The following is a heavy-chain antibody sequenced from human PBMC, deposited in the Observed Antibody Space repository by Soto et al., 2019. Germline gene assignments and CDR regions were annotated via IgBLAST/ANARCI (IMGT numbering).Heavy chain of an antibody. CDR3: ARLSGSYNDRYFDY. J-gene: IGHJ4*02. V-gene: IGHV4-39*01. D-gene: IGHD1-26*01. CDR2: VYYNGNT. Sequence: SETLSLTCAVSGGSISSGGYSWSCIRQPPGKGLEWIGNVYYNGNTYYNPSLKSRVTISVDTSSNQFSLRVKSVTAADTAVYYCARLSGSYNDRYFDYWGQGTLVTVSS. CDR1: GGSISSGGYS.